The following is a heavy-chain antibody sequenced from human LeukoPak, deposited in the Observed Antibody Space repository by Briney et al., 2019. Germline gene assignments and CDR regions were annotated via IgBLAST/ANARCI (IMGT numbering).Heavy chain of an antibody. CDR2: INPNSGGT. J-gene: IGHJ4*02. CDR3: ARRIAVAGTGYSY. Sequence: GASVKVPCKASGYTFTGYYMHWVRQAPGQGLEGMGWINPNSGGTNYAQKFQGRVTMTRDTSISTAYMELSRLRSDDTAVYYCARRIAVAGTGYSYWGQGTLVTVSS. CDR1: GYTFTGYY. D-gene: IGHD6-19*01. V-gene: IGHV1-2*02.